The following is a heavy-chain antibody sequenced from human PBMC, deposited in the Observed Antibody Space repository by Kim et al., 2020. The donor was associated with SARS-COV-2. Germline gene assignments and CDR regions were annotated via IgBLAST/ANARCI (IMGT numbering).Heavy chain of an antibody. V-gene: IGHV3-15*01. Sequence: GGSLRLSCEASGFTFSNAWMSWVRQAPGKGLEWVGRIKSKTDGGTTDYAAPVKGRFTISRDDSKNTLYLQMNSLKTEDTAVYYCTTSSPVVPAASYYYGMDVWGQGTTVTVSS. J-gene: IGHJ6*02. D-gene: IGHD2-2*01. CDR3: TTSSPVVPAASYYYGMDV. CDR1: GFTFSNAW. CDR2: IKSKTDGGTT.